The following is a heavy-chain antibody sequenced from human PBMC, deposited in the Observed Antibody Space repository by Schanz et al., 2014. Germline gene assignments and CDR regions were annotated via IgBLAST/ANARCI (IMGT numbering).Heavy chain of an antibody. CDR1: GGSISSGSYY. J-gene: IGHJ5*02. V-gene: IGHV4-61*02. CDR3: AREPLSGYNWFDP. Sequence: QVQLQESGPGLVKPSQTLSLTCSVSGGSISSGSYYWNWIRQPAGKGLEWIGRVYTSGSTNYNPSHKRRVTNTRDTPKNKFTLKLRSVTAADTAVYYCAREPLSGYNWFDPWGQGSLVTVSS. D-gene: IGHD6-25*01. CDR2: VYTSGST.